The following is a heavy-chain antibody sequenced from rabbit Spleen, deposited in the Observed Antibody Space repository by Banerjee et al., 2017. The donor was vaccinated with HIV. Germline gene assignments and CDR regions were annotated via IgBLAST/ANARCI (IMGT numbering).Heavy chain of an antibody. CDR1: GFSFSTSYH. CDR3: ARDAGTSFSTYGMDL. Sequence: QSLEESGGGLVQPEGSLTLTCTASGFSFSTSYHMCWVRQAPGKGLEWIACAYAGSSGSTYSATWAKGRFTISKTSSTTVTLQMTSLTAADTATYFCARDAGTSFSTYGMDLWGQGTLVTVS. CDR2: AYAGSSGST. J-gene: IGHJ6*01. V-gene: IGHV1S40*01. D-gene: IGHD8-1*01.